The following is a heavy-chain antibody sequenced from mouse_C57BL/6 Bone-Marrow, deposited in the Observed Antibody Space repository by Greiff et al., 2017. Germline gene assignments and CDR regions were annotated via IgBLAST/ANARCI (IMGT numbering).Heavy chain of an antibody. CDR1: GFTFSSFG. J-gene: IGHJ2*01. D-gene: IGHD4-1*01. CDR3: ARSNGDY. V-gene: IGHV5-17*02. Sequence: EVKLVESGGGLVQPGGSRKLSCAASGFTFSSFGMHWVRQAPEKGLEWVAYISSGSSTIYYADTVKGRFTISRDNPKNTLFLQMTSLRSEDTAMYYCARSNGDYWGQGTTLTVSS. CDR2: ISSGSSTI.